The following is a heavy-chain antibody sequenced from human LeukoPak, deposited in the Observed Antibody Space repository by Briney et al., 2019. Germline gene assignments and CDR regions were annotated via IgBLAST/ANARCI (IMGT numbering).Heavy chain of an antibody. J-gene: IGHJ4*02. Sequence: GGSLRLSCAASGFTFSSYSMNWVRQAPGKGLEWVSYRSSSSYTIYYADSLKGRFTISRDNAKNSLFLQMNSLRAEDTAVYYCARVYYYDSSGYYYSTLGYWGQGTLVTVSS. V-gene: IGHV3-48*01. D-gene: IGHD3-22*01. CDR2: RSSSSYTI. CDR3: ARVYYYDSSGYYYSTLGY. CDR1: GFTFSSYS.